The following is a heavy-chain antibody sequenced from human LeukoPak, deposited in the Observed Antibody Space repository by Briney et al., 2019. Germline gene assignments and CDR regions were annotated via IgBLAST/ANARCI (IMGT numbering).Heavy chain of an antibody. CDR3: ARDVCPFGSWGEIDI. Sequence: PSETLSLTCTVSDDSITIYYWTWIRQPAGKGLEWIGRIYTSGSTNYNPSLKSRVTISVDTSKNQFSLKLSSVTAADTAVYYCARDVCPFGSWGEIDIWGQGTMVTVSS. J-gene: IGHJ3*02. D-gene: IGHD3-16*01. CDR2: IYTSGST. CDR1: DDSITIYY. V-gene: IGHV4-4*07.